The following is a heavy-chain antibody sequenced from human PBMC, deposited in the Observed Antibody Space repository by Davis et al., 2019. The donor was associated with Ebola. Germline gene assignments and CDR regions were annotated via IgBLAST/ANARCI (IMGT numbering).Heavy chain of an antibody. J-gene: IGHJ3*02. D-gene: IGHD3-3*01. CDR2: ISSSSSNT. CDR1: GFTFSSYA. Sequence: GESLKISCAASGFTFSSYAMSWVRQAPGKGLEWVSYISSSSSNTNYADSVKGRFTISRDNAKNSLYLQMNSLRAEDTAVYYCVRGFLYVIWGQGTMVTVSS. CDR3: VRGFLYVI. V-gene: IGHV3-48*04.